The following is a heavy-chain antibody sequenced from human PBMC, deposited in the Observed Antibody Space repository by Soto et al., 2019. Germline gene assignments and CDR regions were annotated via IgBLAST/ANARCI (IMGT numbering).Heavy chain of an antibody. CDR2: ISSHGADT. Sequence: PAGSQRLSYSASGFTFNSYAMHWVRQAPGEALEFLSHISSHGADTYYAAPVKGTFAISRHNSKNPLSLQMSSLRAEDTALYYCVKEGYMRSDWYGQFDYWGQGALVPVSS. CDR3: VKEGYMRSDWYGQFDY. D-gene: IGHD6-19*01. CDR1: GFTFNSYA. J-gene: IGHJ4*02. V-gene: IGHV3-64D*06.